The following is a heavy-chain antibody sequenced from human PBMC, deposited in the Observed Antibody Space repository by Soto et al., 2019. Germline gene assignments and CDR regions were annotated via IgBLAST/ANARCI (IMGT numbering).Heavy chain of an antibody. CDR1: GYTFTNYG. D-gene: IGHD5-18*01. J-gene: IGHJ4*02. Sequence: GASVKVSCKASGYTFTNYGVSWVRQAPGQGLEWMGWITVYNGNTHYAQNLQGRVTMTTDTSTSTAHMELRSLGSDDTAVYYCARSYSYGSYWYFDYWGQGALVTVSS. V-gene: IGHV1-18*04. CDR3: ARSYSYGSYWYFDY. CDR2: ITVYNGNT.